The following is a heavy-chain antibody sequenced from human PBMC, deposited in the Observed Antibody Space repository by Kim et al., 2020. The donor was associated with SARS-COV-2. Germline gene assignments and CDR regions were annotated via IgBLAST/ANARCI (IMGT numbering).Heavy chain of an antibody. V-gene: IGHV3-23*01. CDR3: AKAVEFTLRNSFEY. CDR2: VSGGGGSV. D-gene: IGHD3-22*01. Sequence: GGSLRLSCAVAGFTFSSYAMHWVRQAPGKGLEWVSDVSGGGGSVNYADSVRGRFTISRDNAKNTLSLQMSSLRAEDTAVYYCAKAVEFTLRNSFEYWGQGTLVTVSS. CDR1: GFTFSSYA. J-gene: IGHJ4*02.